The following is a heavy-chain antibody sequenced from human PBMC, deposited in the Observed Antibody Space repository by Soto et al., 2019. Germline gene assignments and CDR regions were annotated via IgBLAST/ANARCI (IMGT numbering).Heavy chain of an antibody. CDR2: IYHSGST. J-gene: IGHJ4*02. Sequence: SETLSLTCAVSGGSISSGGYSWSWIRQPPGKGLEWIGYIYHSGSTYYNPSLKSRVTISVDRSKNQFSLKLSSVTAADTAVYYCAREFERDGYNYLDYWGQGTLVTVSS. D-gene: IGHD5-12*01. CDR3: AREFERDGYNYLDY. CDR1: GGSISSGGYS. V-gene: IGHV4-30-2*01.